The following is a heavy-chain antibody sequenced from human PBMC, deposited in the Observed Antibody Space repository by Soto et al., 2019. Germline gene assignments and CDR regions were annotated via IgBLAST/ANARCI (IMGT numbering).Heavy chain of an antibody. V-gene: IGHV3-23*01. Sequence: EVQLLESGGGLVQPGGSLRPSCVASGFSFSSYAMVWVRQAPGKGLEWVSVISARGGSSYFADTVKGRFTISRDNSKNLLSLEMNSLRAEDTAIYFCAKGSIEYSASVDNWGQGTLVLVSS. CDR2: ISARGGSS. CDR1: GFSFSSYA. CDR3: AKGSIEYSASVDN. D-gene: IGHD5-12*01. J-gene: IGHJ4*02.